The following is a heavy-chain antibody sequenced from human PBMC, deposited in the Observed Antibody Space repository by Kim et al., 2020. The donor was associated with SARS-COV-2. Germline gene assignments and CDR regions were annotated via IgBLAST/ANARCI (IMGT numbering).Heavy chain of an antibody. CDR3: AKDLGGNSAFDY. D-gene: IGHD2-21*02. Sequence: YYADSVKGRFTIARDNSKTTLYLQMNSLGAEDTGVYYCAKDLGGNSAFDYWGQGTLVTVSS. V-gene: IGHV3-23*01. J-gene: IGHJ4*02.